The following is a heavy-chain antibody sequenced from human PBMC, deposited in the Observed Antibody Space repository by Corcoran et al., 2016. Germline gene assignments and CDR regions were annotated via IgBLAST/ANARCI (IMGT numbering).Heavy chain of an antibody. CDR1: GFTFSNYG. D-gene: IGHD3-10*01. CDR3: AKDRSMLRGVIKVYYYDGMDV. Sequence: QVQLVESGGGVVQPGRSLRLSCAASGFTFSNYGMHWVRQAPGKGLEWVAVISYDGSNKYYADSVKGRFTISRDNSKNTLYLQMNSLRTEDTAVYYCAKDRSMLRGVIKVYYYDGMDVWGQGTTVTVSS. V-gene: IGHV3-30*18. CDR2: ISYDGSNK. J-gene: IGHJ6*02.